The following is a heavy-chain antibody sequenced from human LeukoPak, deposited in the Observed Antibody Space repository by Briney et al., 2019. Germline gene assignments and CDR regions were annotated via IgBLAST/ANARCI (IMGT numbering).Heavy chain of an antibody. J-gene: IGHJ4*02. V-gene: IGHV4-61*01. CDR3: AREGGSYFGGIDY. CDR1: GGSISSSSYY. D-gene: IGHD1-26*01. CDR2: IYYSGST. Sequence: SETLSLTCTVSGGSISSSSYYWGWIRQPPGKGLEWIGYIYYSGSTNYNPSLKSRVTISVDTSKNQFSLKLSSVTAADTAVYYCAREGGSYFGGIDYWGQGTLVTVSS.